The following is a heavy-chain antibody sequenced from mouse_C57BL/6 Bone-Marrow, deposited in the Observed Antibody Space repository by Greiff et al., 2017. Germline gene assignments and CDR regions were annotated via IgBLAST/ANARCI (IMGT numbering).Heavy chain of an antibody. V-gene: IGHV5-17*01. CDR3: ASSPTMITYFDY. J-gene: IGHJ2*01. CDR2: ISSGSSTI. D-gene: IGHD2-4*01. Sequence: EVMLVESGGGLVKPGGSLKLSCAASGFTFSDYGMHWVRQAPEKGLEWVAYISSGSSTIYYADTVKGRFTISRDNAKNTLFLQMTSLRSEDTAMYYCASSPTMITYFDYWGQGTTLTVSS. CDR1: GFTFSDYG.